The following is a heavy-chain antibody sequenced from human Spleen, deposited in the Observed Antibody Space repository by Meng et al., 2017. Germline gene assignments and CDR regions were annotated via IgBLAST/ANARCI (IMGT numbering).Heavy chain of an antibody. Sequence: GSLRLSCAVSGDSISSGYYWGWIRQPPGKGLEWIGNIYHSGSTYYNPSLKSRVTISVDTSKNQFSLKLNSVTAADTAVYYCARQSRYPDYWGQGTLVTSPQ. D-gene: IGHD3-3*01. J-gene: IGHJ4*02. CDR2: IYHSGST. CDR3: ARQSRYPDY. V-gene: IGHV4-38-2*01. CDR1: GDSISSGYY.